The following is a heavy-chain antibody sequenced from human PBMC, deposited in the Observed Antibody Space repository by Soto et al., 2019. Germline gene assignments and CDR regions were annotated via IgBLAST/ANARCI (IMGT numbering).Heavy chain of an antibody. CDR2: INPNSGGT. V-gene: IGHV1-2*02. D-gene: IGHD2-15*01. J-gene: IGHJ5*02. Sequence: SVKVSCKASGYTFTDYYIHWGRQAPGQGLEWMGWINPNSGGTNYAQKFQGRVTMTRDTSISTAYMELSRLISDDTAVYYCARGDVRVVASFDPWGQGALVTVSS. CDR3: ARGDVRVVASFDP. CDR1: GYTFTDYY.